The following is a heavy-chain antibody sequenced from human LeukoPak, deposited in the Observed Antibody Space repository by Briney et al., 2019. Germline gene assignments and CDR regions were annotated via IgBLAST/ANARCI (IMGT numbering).Heavy chain of an antibody. J-gene: IGHJ4*02. CDR2: ISSDGSTT. CDR3: ARDMGATPDY. Sequence: GGSLRLSCAASGFTFSSYAMSWVRQAPGKGLVWVSRISSDGSTTGYADSVKGRFTISRDNAKNTLYLQVNSLRVEDTAVYYCARDMGATPDYWGQGTLVTVSS. CDR1: GFTFSSYA. V-gene: IGHV3-74*01. D-gene: IGHD1-26*01.